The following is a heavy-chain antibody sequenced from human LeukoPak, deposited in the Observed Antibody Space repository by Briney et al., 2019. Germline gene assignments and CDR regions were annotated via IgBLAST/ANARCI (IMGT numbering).Heavy chain of an antibody. CDR1: GGSISSGSYY. V-gene: IGHV4-61*02. CDR2: IYTSGST. CDR3: ARDRGMEGYFDY. J-gene: IGHJ4*02. Sequence: SETLSLTCTVSGGSISSGSYYWSWIRQPAGKGLEWIGRIYTSGSTNYNPSLKSRVTISVDTSKNQFSLKLSSVTAADTAVYYCARDRGMEGYFDYWGQGTLVTVSS. D-gene: IGHD1-1*01.